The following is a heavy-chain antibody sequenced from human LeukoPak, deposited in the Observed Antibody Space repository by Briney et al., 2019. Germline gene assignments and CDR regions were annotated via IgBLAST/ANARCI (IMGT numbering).Heavy chain of an antibody. CDR2: ISAYNGNT. CDR1: GYTFTSYG. V-gene: IGHV1-18*01. CDR3: ARASGSSKYYYYYYGMDV. Sequence: GASVKVYCKASGYTFTSYGISWVRQAPGQGLEWMGWISAYNGNTNYAQKLQGRVTMTTDTSTSTAYMELRSLRSDDTAVYYCARASGSSKYYYYYYGMDVWGQGTTVTVSS. D-gene: IGHD3-10*01. J-gene: IGHJ6*02.